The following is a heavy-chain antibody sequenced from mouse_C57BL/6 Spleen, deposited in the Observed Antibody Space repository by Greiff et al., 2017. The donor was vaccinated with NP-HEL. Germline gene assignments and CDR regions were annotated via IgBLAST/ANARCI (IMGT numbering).Heavy chain of an antibody. Sequence: VQLQQSGAELVMPGASVKLSCKASGYTFTNYWMHWVKQRPGQGLEWIGEIDPSDSYTNYNQKFKGKSTLTVDKSSSTAYMQLSSLTSEDSAVYYCARPYDYDAWFAYWGQGTLVTVSA. J-gene: IGHJ3*01. D-gene: IGHD2-4*01. CDR2: IDPSDSYT. V-gene: IGHV1-69*01. CDR1: GYTFTNYW. CDR3: ARPYDYDAWFAY.